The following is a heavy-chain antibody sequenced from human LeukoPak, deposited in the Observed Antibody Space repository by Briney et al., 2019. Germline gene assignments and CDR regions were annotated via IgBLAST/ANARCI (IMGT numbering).Heavy chain of an antibody. CDR3: ASYRVVPAASGWFDP. D-gene: IGHD2-2*01. V-gene: IGHV4-59*01. CDR1: GGSISSYY. Sequence: SETLSLTCTVSGGSISSYYWSWIRQPPGKGLEWIGYIYYSGSTNYNPSLKSRVTISVDTSKNQFSLKLSSVTAAGTAVYYCASYRVVPAASGWFDPWGQGTLVTVSS. J-gene: IGHJ5*02. CDR2: IYYSGST.